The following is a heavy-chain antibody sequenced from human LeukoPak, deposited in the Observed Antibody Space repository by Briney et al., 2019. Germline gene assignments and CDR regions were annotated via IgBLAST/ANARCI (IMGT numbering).Heavy chain of an antibody. Sequence: PSETLSLTCAVSGGSISSSNWWSWVRQPPGKGLEWIGEINHSGSTNYNPSLKSRVTISVDTSKNQFSLKLSSVTAADTAVYYCARGRSALFNFWFDPWGQGTLVTVSS. CDR3: ARGRSALFNFWFDP. J-gene: IGHJ5*02. D-gene: IGHD6-6*01. V-gene: IGHV4-4*02. CDR1: GGSISSSNW. CDR2: INHSGST.